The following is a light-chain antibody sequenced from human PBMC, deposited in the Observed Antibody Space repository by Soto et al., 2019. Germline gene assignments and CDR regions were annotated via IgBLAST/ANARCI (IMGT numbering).Light chain of an antibody. CDR2: AAS. CDR3: QQSYKTPHT. CDR1: QGISSY. J-gene: IGKJ2*01. V-gene: IGKV1-8*01. Sequence: AIRMTQSPSSLSASTGDRVTITCRASQGISSYLAWYQQKPGKAPKLLIYAASNLLSGVPSRFSGSGSGTNFTLTISSLQPEDFGTYYCQQSYKTPHTFGQGTKLETK.